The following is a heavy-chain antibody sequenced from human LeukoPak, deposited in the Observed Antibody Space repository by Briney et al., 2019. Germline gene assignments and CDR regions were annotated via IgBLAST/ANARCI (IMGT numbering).Heavy chain of an antibody. V-gene: IGHV4-39*01. CDR1: GGSINSSSFY. CDR2: IYYSGNT. D-gene: IGHD6-13*01. Sequence: PSETLSLTCSVSGGSINSSSFYWGWIRQPPGKGQEWIGSIYYSGNTYYKPSLKSRVTVSVDTSKNQFSLRLTSVTAADTAVYYCARLYSSSNFDYWGQGTLVTVSS. CDR3: ARLYSSSNFDY. J-gene: IGHJ4*02.